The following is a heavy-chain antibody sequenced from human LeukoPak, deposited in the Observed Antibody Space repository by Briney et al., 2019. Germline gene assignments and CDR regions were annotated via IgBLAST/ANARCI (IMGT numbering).Heavy chain of an antibody. CDR3: ARDLGGYNSDY. CDR1: GFTFSKYS. D-gene: IGHD5-24*01. Sequence: GGSLRLSCAASGFTFSKYSMNWVRQAPGKGLEWVSYINSGSYSIYYADSVKGRFTISRDNAKDSVYLQMNSLRAEDTAVYYCARDLGGYNSDYWGQGTLLTVSS. CDR2: INSGSYSI. J-gene: IGHJ4*02. V-gene: IGHV3-48*04.